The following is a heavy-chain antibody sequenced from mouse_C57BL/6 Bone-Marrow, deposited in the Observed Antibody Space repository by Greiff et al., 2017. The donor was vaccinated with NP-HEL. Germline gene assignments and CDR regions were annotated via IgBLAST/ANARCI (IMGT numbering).Heavy chain of an antibody. CDR2: INPGSGGT. V-gene: IGHV1-54*01. D-gene: IGHD2-5*01. CDR3: ARYHYSNSYYYAMDY. Sequence: QVQLQQSGAELVRPGTSVKVSCKASGYAFTNYLIEWVKQRPGQGLEWIGVINPGSGGTNYNEKFKGKATLTADKSSSTAYMQLSSLTSEDSAVYFCARYHYSNSYYYAMDYWGQGTSVTVSS. J-gene: IGHJ4*01. CDR1: GYAFTNYL.